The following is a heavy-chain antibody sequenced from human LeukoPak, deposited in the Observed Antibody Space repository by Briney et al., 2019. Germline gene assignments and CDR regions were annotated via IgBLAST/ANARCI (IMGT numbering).Heavy chain of an antibody. Sequence: SETLSLTCTVSGGSISNYYWSWIRQPPGKGLEWIGYVYYSGSTNYNPSLKSRVTISVDTSKNQFSLKLSSVTAADTAVYYCASLLYYYGSGSFQNPWGQGTLVTVSS. D-gene: IGHD3-10*01. CDR2: VYYSGST. V-gene: IGHV4-59*12. CDR1: GGSISNYY. CDR3: ASLLYYYGSGSFQNP. J-gene: IGHJ5*02.